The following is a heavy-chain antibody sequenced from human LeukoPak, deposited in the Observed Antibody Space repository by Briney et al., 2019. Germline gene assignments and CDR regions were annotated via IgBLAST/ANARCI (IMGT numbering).Heavy chain of an antibody. Sequence: SQTLSLTCAIFGDSISSNSSWNWIRQSPSRGLEWLGRTYYRSKWYNDYVVSGKSRININPDTSKNPVSLQLNSVTPEDTAVYSCARGGQGDGYSADEAFDIWGQGTMVTVS. D-gene: IGHD5-18*01. CDR3: ARGGQGDGYSADEAFDI. CDR1: GDSISSNSS. CDR2: TYYRSKWYN. J-gene: IGHJ3*02. V-gene: IGHV6-1*01.